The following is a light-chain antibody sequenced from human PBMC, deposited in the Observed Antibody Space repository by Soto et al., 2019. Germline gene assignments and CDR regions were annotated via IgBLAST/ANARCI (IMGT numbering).Light chain of an antibody. V-gene: IGLV2-23*01. CDR3: CSYAGSSTVV. J-gene: IGLJ2*01. CDR1: SSDVGSYNL. Sequence: QSVLTQPASVSGSPGQSITISCTGTSSDVGSYNLVSWYQQHPGKAPKLMIYEGSKRPSGVSNRFSGSNSGNTASLTISGLQAEDEADYYCCSYAGSSTVVFGGGTKVTVL. CDR2: EGS.